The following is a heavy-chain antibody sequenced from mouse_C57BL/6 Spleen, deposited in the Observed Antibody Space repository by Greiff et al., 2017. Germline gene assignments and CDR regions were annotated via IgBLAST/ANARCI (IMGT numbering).Heavy chain of an antibody. V-gene: IGHV1-53*01. CDR1: GYTFTSYW. Sequence: QVQLQQPGTELVKPGASVKLSCKASGYTFTSYWMHWVKQRPGQGLEWIGNINPSNGGTNYNEKFKSKATLTVDKSSSTAYRQLSSRTSEDYAVYYCADSVPASYFDVGGTGTTVTVSS. D-gene: IGHD6-1*01. CDR3: ADSVPASYFDV. CDR2: INPSNGGT. J-gene: IGHJ1*03.